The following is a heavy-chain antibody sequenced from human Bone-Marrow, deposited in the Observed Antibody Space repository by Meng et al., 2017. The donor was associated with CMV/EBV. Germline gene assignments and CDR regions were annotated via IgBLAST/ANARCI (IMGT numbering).Heavy chain of an antibody. CDR1: GGSFSGYY. CDR3: ARTGRVNFWSGYLKSDDYYYYYGMDV. V-gene: IGHV4-34*01. CDR2: INHSGST. Sequence: SETLSLTCAVYGGSFSGYYWSWIRQPPGKGLEWIGEINHSGSTNYNPSLKSRVTISVDTSKNQFSLKLSSVTAADTAVYYCARTGRVNFWSGYLKSDDYYYYYGMDVWGQGTTVTVSS. J-gene: IGHJ6*02. D-gene: IGHD3-3*01.